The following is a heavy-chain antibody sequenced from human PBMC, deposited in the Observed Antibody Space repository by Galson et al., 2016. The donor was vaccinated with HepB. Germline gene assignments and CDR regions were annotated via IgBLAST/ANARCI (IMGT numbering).Heavy chain of an antibody. Sequence: SETLSLTCTVSGVSIGSSYWSWIRQSPEKGLEWVGYVFNSVTTKYNPSLESQVPISVDMPKNQFSLKLRSVTAADTAVYYCAGRGPRYCVDWGRGTLVTVSS. CDR1: GVSIGSSY. J-gene: IGHJ4*02. CDR2: VFNSVTT. V-gene: IGHV4-59*01. D-gene: IGHD2-21*02. CDR3: AGRGPRYCVD.